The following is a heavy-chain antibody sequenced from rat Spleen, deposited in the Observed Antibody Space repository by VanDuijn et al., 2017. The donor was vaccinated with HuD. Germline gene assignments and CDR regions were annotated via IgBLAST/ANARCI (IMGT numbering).Heavy chain of an antibody. CDR3: AREGYTDDVMDA. CDR1: GFSLSSYG. Sequence: QVQLKESGPGLVQPSQTLSLTCTVSGFSLSSYGVIWVRQPPGKGLEWTGVIWNTGSKRYNSALKSRLSISKDTTKSQVFLKINSLQTEDTATYYCAREGYTDDVMDAWGQGASVTVSS. V-gene: IGHV2-41*01. CDR2: IWNTGSK. J-gene: IGHJ4*01. D-gene: IGHD1-11*01.